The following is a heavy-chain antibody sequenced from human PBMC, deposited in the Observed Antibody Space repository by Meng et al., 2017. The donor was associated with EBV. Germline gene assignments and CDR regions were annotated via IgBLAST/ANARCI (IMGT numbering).Heavy chain of an antibody. CDR1: GGPFRYYA. CDR3: ASESGRGYTPDY. Sequence: QVQLVQSSAEVKKPGSSGQVSCKTSGGPFRYYAISWVPQAPGQGLEWLGGFLPRLGAPNYAQKFHGRVKITADESTSTHYMDLSSLRSEDTAIYYCASESGRGYTPDYWGQGTLVTVSS. CDR2: FLPRLGAP. D-gene: IGHD3-10*01. V-gene: IGHV1-69*01. J-gene: IGHJ4*02.